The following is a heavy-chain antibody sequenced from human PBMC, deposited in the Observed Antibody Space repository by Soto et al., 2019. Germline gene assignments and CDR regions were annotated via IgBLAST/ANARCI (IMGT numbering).Heavy chain of an antibody. Sequence: EASVKVSCKASGYTFTYRYLHWVRQAPGQALEWMGWITPFNGNTNYAQKFQDRVTITRDRSMSTAYVELSSLRSEDTAMYYCATSRLRSDYYYYYGMDVWGQGTTVTVSS. D-gene: IGHD4-17*01. V-gene: IGHV1-45*02. CDR1: GYTFTYRY. CDR2: ITPFNGNT. CDR3: ATSRLRSDYYYYYGMDV. J-gene: IGHJ6*02.